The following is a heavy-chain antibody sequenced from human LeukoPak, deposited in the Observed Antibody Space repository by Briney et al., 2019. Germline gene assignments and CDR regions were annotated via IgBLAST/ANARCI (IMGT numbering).Heavy chain of an antibody. Sequence: GGSLRLSCAASGFTFSDYYMSWIRQAPGKGLEWVSYISSSGSTIYYADSVKGRFTISRDNAKNSLYLQMNSLRAEDTAVYYCARDKYCGGDCYDYWYFDLWGRGTLVTVSS. CDR1: GFTFSDYY. V-gene: IGHV3-11*04. D-gene: IGHD2-21*02. J-gene: IGHJ2*01. CDR3: ARDKYCGGDCYDYWYFDL. CDR2: ISSSGSTI.